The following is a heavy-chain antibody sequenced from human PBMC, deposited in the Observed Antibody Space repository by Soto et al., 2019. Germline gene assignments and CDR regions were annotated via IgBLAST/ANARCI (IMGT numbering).Heavy chain of an antibody. Sequence: GGSLGLSCAACGFTFSGYWMSWVRQAPGKWLEWVANIKQHGSEKYYVDSVKGRFTISRDNAKNSPYLQINSLRSEHTAVYYCATDPGAPDYSRQGTLVTVSS. CDR3: ATDPGAPDY. V-gene: IGHV3-7*03. J-gene: IGHJ4*02. CDR2: IKQHGSEK. D-gene: IGHD3-10*01. CDR1: GFTFSGYW.